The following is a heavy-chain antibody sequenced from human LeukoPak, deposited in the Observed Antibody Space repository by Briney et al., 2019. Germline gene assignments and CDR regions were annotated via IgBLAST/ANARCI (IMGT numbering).Heavy chain of an antibody. J-gene: IGHJ6*03. V-gene: IGHV4-61*02. CDR2: IYTSGGT. CDR3: ARMGVAGYYYMDV. CDR1: GGSISSGSYY. D-gene: IGHD6-19*01. Sequence: SETLSLTCTVSGGSISSGSYYWSWIRQPAGKGLEWIGRIYTSGGTNYNPSLKSRVTISVDTSKNQFSLKLSSVTAADTAVYYCARMGVAGYYYMDVWGKGTTVTVS.